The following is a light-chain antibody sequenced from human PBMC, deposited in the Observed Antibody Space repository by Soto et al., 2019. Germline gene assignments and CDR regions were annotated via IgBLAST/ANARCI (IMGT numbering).Light chain of an antibody. V-gene: IGLV2-8*01. CDR3: SSYAGSNVV. CDR2: EVS. CDR1: SSDLGGYKY. J-gene: IGLJ2*01. Sequence: QSALTQPPSASGSPGQSVTISCTGTSSDLGGYKYVSWYQQHPGNAPKLMIYEVSTRPSGVPDRCSGSKSGNTASLTVSGLQAEDEADYYCSSYAGSNVVFGGGTKLTVL.